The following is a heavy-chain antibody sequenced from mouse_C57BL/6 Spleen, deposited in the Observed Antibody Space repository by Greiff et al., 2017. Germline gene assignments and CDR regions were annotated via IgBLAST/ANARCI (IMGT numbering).Heavy chain of an antibody. J-gene: IGHJ1*03. CDR2: IYPGDGDT. CDR1: GYAFSSSW. V-gene: IGHV1-82*01. CDR3: ALPTTFPHCYFDV. Sequence: VKLMESGPELVKPGASVKISCKASGYAFSSSWMNWVKQRPGKGLEWIGRIYPGDGDTNYNGKFKGKATLTADKSSSTAYMELSSLPSEDSAVYFCALPTTFPHCYFDVWGTGTTVTVSS. D-gene: IGHD1-1*01.